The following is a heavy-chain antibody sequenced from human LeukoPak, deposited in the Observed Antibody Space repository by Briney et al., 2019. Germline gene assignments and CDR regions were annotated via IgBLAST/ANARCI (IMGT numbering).Heavy chain of an antibody. CDR3: ASQDIVVVPAAMGQTGYFDY. CDR1: GFTFSSYA. V-gene: IGHV3-23*01. J-gene: IGHJ4*02. Sequence: GGSLRLSCAASGFTFSSYAMSWVRQAPGKGLEWVSAISGSGGSTYYADSVKGRFTISRDYSKNTLYLQMNSLRAEDTAVYYCASQDIVVVPAAMGQTGYFDYWGQGTLVTVSS. D-gene: IGHD2-2*01. CDR2: ISGSGGST.